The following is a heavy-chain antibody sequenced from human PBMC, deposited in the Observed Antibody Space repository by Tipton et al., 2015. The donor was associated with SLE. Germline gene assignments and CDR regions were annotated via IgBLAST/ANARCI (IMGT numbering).Heavy chain of an antibody. J-gene: IGHJ3*02. D-gene: IGHD3-10*01. CDR1: GGSISSYY. CDR2: IYYSGST. Sequence: TLSLTCTVSGGSISSYYWSWIRQPPGKGLEWIGYIYYSGSTNYNPSLKSRVTISVDTSKNQFSLKLSSVTAADTAVYYCARDPHMVQGSNAFDIWGQGTMVTVSS. V-gene: IGHV4-59*12. CDR3: ARDPHMVQGSNAFDI.